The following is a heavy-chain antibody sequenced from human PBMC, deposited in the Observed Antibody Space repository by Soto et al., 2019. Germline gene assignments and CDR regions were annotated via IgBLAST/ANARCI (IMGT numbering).Heavy chain of an antibody. CDR3: AVRDGYNEIEYYFDY. CDR2: IIPIFGTA. CDR1: GGTFSSYA. V-gene: IGHV1-69*13. D-gene: IGHD5-12*01. Sequence: SVKVSCKASGGTFSSYAISWVRQAPGQGLEWMGGIIPIFGTANYAQKFQGRVTITADESTSTVYMELSSLRSEDTAVYYCAVRDGYNEIEYYFDYWGQGTLVTVSS. J-gene: IGHJ4*02.